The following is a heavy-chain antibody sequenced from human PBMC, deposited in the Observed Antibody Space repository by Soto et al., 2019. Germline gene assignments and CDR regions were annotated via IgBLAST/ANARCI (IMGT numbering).Heavy chain of an antibody. Sequence: SETLSLTCTVSGGSISSSSYYWVWIRQPPGKGLEWIGSIYYSGSTYYNPSLKSRVTISVDTSKNQFSLKLSSVTAADTAVYYCARLLRFYYDSSKFDYWGQGTLVTVSS. CDR1: GGSISSSSYY. CDR2: IYYSGST. J-gene: IGHJ4*02. D-gene: IGHD3-22*01. CDR3: ARLLRFYYDSSKFDY. V-gene: IGHV4-39*01.